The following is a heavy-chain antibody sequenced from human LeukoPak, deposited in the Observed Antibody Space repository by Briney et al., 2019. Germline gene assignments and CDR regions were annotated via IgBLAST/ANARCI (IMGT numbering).Heavy chain of an antibody. CDR1: GFTFSAYW. D-gene: IGHD1-14*01. CDR2: IRQDGDQT. J-gene: IGHJ4*02. V-gene: IGHV3-7*01. CDR3: AKDLASTGALDL. Sequence: GGSLRLSCAASGFTFSAYWMHWVRQAPGKGLEWLADIRQDGDQTYYADSVKGRFTISRDNAKNALYLQLNSLRAEDTAVYYCAKDLASTGALDLWGQGTLVTVSS.